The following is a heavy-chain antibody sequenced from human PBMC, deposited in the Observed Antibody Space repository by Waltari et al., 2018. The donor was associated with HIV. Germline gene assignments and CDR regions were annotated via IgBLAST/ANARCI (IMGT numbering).Heavy chain of an antibody. V-gene: IGHV3-23*01. D-gene: IGHD3-22*01. Sequence: EVHLLESGGGLVQPGGSLRLSCAASGFTFSSYAMTWVRQAPGKGLEWVSVISGTDSSTYYADSVKGRFTISRDNSKSTLYLQMNSLRAEDTALYYCAKGDTMKVVVTTLFDYWGQGTLVTVSS. CDR3: AKGDTMKVVVTTLFDY. CDR1: GFTFSSYA. J-gene: IGHJ4*02. CDR2: ISGTDSST.